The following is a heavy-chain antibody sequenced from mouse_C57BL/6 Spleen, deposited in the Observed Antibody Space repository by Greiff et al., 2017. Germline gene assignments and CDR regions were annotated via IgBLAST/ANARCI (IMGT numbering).Heavy chain of an antibody. J-gene: IGHJ4*01. D-gene: IGHD2-3*01. CDR1: GFSFNTYA. Sequence: EVQLVESGGGLVQPKGSLKLSSAASGFSFNTYAMNWVRQAPGKGLEWVARIRSKSNNYATYYADSVKDRFTISRDDSESMLYLQMNNLKTEDTAMYYCVRDDGYYAMDYWGQGTSVTVSS. V-gene: IGHV10-1*01. CDR3: VRDDGYYAMDY. CDR2: IRSKSNNYAT.